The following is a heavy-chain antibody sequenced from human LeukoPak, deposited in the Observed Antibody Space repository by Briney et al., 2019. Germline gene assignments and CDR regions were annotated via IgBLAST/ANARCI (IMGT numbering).Heavy chain of an antibody. Sequence: ASVKVSCKASGYTFTSYAVHWVRQAPGQGLEWMGWINAGNGNTKYSQEFQGRVTITRDTSASTAYMELSSLRFEDTAVYYCANQEWLRFNLNAFDIWGQGTMVTVSS. D-gene: IGHD5-12*01. V-gene: IGHV1-3*03. J-gene: IGHJ3*02. CDR2: INAGNGNT. CDR1: GYTFTSYA. CDR3: ANQEWLRFNLNAFDI.